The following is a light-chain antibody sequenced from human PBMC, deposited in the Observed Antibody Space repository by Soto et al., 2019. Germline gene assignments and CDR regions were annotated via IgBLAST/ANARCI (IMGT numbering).Light chain of an antibody. CDR3: AAWSDSLSGPV. CDR1: RSNIAANT. Sequence: QSVLTQPPSASGAPGQRVTISCTGSRSNIAANTVNWYQQFPGTTPQRLIYSNNQRPSGVPDRFSGSKSGTSASLAIIGLQSVDEADDYCAAWSDSLSGPVFGGGTKLTVL. CDR2: SNN. J-gene: IGLJ3*02. V-gene: IGLV1-44*01.